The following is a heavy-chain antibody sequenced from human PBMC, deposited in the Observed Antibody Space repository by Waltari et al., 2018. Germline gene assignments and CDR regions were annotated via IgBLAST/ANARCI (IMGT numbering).Heavy chain of an antibody. J-gene: IGHJ6*03. Sequence: EVQLVESGGGLVQPGGSLRLSCAASGFTFSRYWLHWVRQAPGKGLVWVSRINSDGSGTIYADSVKGRFTISRDNAKNTLYLQLNSLGVEDTAVYYCAREPSPDSSGYFYYYMDVWGKGTTVTVSS. CDR1: GFTFSRYW. V-gene: IGHV3-74*01. D-gene: IGHD3-22*01. CDR3: AREPSPDSSGYFYYYMDV. CDR2: INSDGSGT.